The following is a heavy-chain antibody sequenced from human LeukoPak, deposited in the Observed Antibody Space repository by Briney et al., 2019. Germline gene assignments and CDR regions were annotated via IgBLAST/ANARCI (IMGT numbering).Heavy chain of an antibody. CDR1: GGSFSGYY. V-gene: IGHV4-34*01. D-gene: IGHD1-26*01. CDR2: INHSGST. Sequence: SETLSLTCAVYGGSFSGYYWSWLRQPPGKGLEWIGEINHSGSTNYNPSLKSRVTISVDTSKNQFSLKLSSVTAAATAVYYCSVGTPLYYFDYWGQGTLVTVSS. CDR3: SVGTPLYYFDY. J-gene: IGHJ4*02.